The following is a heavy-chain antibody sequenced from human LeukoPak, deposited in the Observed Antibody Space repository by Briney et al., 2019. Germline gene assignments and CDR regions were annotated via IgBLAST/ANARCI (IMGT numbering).Heavy chain of an antibody. J-gene: IGHJ4*02. CDR1: GFTFSNYI. V-gene: IGHV3-64*04. D-gene: IGHD1-26*01. CDR3: ASGGMGVFEN. Sequence: PGGSLRLSCSASGFTFSNYIMHWARQAPGKGLEYISAITSNGGTTYYADSVKGRFTISRDNSKNTLYLQMNGLRAEDTAVYYCASGGMGVFENWGQGTLVTVSS. CDR2: ITSNGGTT.